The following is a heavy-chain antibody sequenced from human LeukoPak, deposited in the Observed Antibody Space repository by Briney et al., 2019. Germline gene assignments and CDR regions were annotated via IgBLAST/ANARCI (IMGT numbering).Heavy chain of an antibody. Sequence: GGSLRLSCAASGFTFSNYAMSWVRQAPGNGLEWVSVFSGSGGYTYYADSVKGRFTISRDNSKNTLYLQMNSLRAEDTAVYYCAKDRGYCSGSSCPLVFDYWGQGTLVTVSS. CDR3: AKDRGYCSGSSCPLVFDY. J-gene: IGHJ4*02. D-gene: IGHD2-15*01. CDR1: GFTFSNYA. CDR2: FSGSGGYT. V-gene: IGHV3-23*01.